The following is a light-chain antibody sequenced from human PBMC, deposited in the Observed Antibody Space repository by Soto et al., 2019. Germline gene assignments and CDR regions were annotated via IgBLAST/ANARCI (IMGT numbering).Light chain of an antibody. V-gene: IGLV2-8*01. CDR1: SSDVGAYNY. J-gene: IGLJ1*01. CDR3: SSYAGTNNLLYV. CDR2: EVS. Sequence: VLTRPPSASGSPGQSVTISCSGTSSDVGAYNYVSWYQQHPGKAPRLLIYEVSQRPSGVPDRFSGSKSANTASLTVSGLQPEDEADYYCSSYAGTNNLLYVFGTGTKVTVL.